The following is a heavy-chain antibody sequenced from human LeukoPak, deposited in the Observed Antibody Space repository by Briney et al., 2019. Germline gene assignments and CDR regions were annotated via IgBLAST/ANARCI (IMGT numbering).Heavy chain of an antibody. CDR1: GFTFSSYA. D-gene: IGHD3-16*01. Sequence: GGSLRLSCAASGFTFSSYAMTWVRQAPGKGLEWVSTISGSGGSTYYADSVRGRFTISRDNSKYTLYLQMNSLRAEDAAVYYCAKGGDYVWGSSEGDWGQGTLVTVSS. CDR3: AKGGDYVWGSSEGD. V-gene: IGHV3-23*01. J-gene: IGHJ4*02. CDR2: ISGSGGST.